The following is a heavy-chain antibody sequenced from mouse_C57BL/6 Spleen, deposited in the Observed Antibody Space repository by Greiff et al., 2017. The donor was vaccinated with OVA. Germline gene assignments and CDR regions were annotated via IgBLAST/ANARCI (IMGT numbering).Heavy chain of an antibody. CDR1: GYTFTSYW. V-gene: IGHV1-69*01. CDR2: IDPSDSYT. D-gene: IGHD2-3*01. J-gene: IGHJ3*01. Sequence: QVQLQQSGAELVKPGASVKISCKASGYTFTSYWMHWVKQRPGQGLEWIGEIDPSDSYTNYNQKLKGKSTLTVDKSSSTAYMQLSSLTSEDSAVYYCARDDGYSWFAYWGQGTLVTVSA. CDR3: ARDDGYSWFAY.